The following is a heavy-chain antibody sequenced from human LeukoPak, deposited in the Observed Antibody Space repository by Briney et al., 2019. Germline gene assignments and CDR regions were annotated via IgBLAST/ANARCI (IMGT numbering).Heavy chain of an antibody. Sequence: WGSQRLSCAASGFTFSSYWMSWLRQAPGRGLEWVANINQLGNEKNYVDSVNGRFTISRNNVDDSLYLEMNSLRVEDTAVYYCGRDRVVPAATFYWGQGGLVTVSS. CDR1: GFTFSSYW. D-gene: IGHD2-2*01. J-gene: IGHJ4*02. CDR3: GRDRVVPAATFY. CDR2: INQLGNEK. V-gene: IGHV3-7*01.